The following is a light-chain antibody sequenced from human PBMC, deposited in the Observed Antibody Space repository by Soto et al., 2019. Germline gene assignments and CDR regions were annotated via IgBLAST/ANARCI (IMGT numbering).Light chain of an antibody. J-gene: IGKJ4*01. CDR1: QSVRSN. CDR2: DAS. CDR3: QQRHNWPST. Sequence: EIVLTQSPATLSLSPGERATLSCRASQSVRSNLAWYQQKPGQAPRLLISDASNRATGIPARFSGSGSGTDFTLTISSLEPEDFAVYYCQQRHNWPSTFGAGTKVEIK. V-gene: IGKV3-11*01.